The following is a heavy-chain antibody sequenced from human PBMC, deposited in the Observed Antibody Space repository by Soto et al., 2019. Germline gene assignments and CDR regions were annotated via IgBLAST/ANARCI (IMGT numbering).Heavy chain of an antibody. Sequence: EGQLLQSGGDLVLPGGSLRLSCAGSGLTLRSYAMTWIRQTPEKGLEWVSTISGRSAVPSYAYSVNGRSAVSRDNSQNTVYLQMNSLRPDDTATYYCAKGGPFTGGFDPWGQGSLVTVSS. V-gene: IGHV3-23*01. CDR2: ISGRSAVP. J-gene: IGHJ5*02. CDR1: GLTLRSYA. CDR3: AKGGPFTGGFDP. D-gene: IGHD3-16*01.